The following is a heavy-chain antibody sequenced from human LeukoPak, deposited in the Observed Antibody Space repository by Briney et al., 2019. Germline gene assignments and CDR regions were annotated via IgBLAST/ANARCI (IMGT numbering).Heavy chain of an antibody. CDR2: IYYSGST. Sequence: GSLRLSCAASGFTFSSYAMSWIRQPPGKGLEWIGSIYYSGSTYYNPSLKSRVTISVDTSKNQFSLKLSSVTAADTAVYYCARHEAVAAYYFDYWGQGTLVTVSS. D-gene: IGHD6-19*01. CDR3: ARHEAVAAYYFDY. V-gene: IGHV4-39*01. J-gene: IGHJ4*02. CDR1: GFTFSSYA.